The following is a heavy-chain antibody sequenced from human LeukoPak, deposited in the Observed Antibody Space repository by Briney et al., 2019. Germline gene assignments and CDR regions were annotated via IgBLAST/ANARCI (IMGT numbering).Heavy chain of an antibody. CDR2: ISWNSGSI. D-gene: IGHD2-2*02. CDR1: GFTFDDYA. CDR3: VRDSYTNTWHFQDKDY. J-gene: IGHJ4*02. Sequence: GRSLRLSCAASGFTFDDYAMHWVRQAPGKGLEWVSGISWNSGSIGYADSVKGRFTISRDNAKNSLFLQMNNLGAEDTAVYYCVRDSYTNTWHFQDKDYWGQGTLVTVSS. V-gene: IGHV3-9*01.